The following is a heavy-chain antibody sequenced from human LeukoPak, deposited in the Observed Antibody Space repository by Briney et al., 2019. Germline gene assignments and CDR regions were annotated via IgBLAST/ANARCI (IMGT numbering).Heavy chain of an antibody. D-gene: IGHD3-9*01. CDR1: GDSISSSSYY. Sequence: SETLSLTCTVSGDSISSSSYYWGWIRQPPGKGLEWIGSIYYSGSIYYNPSLKSRVTISVDTSKNQFSLKLSSVTAADTAVYYRARTGPYDILTGYYSYYFDYWGQGTLVTVSS. CDR3: ARTGPYDILTGYYSYYFDY. J-gene: IGHJ4*02. V-gene: IGHV4-39*07. CDR2: IYYSGSI.